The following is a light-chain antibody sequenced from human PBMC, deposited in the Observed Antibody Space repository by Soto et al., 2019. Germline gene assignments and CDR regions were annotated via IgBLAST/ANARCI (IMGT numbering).Light chain of an antibody. CDR3: QQYYSIPFT. V-gene: IGKV4-1*01. CDR2: GAS. CDR1: QTVLYNSNNKNH. Sequence: DFVMTQAPDSLAVSLGDRATINCKSSQTVLYNSNNKNHLGWFQQKPGHPPKLLIYGASTRASGVPDRFSGSGSGTDFTLTISSLQAEDVAVYYCQQYYSIPFTFGQGTKLEIK. J-gene: IGKJ2*01.